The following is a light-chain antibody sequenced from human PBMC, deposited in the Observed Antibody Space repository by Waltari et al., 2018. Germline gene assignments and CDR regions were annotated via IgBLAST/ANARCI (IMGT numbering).Light chain of an antibody. CDR1: QSISIW. Sequence: DIQMTQSPSTLSASVGDRVSITCRASQSISIWLAWYQQRSRKAPKLLNSKSSRLESGFPSRFSRSGSGTEVTRTITNLDPDDVATYYCQHYDNYPVACGQGTKLESK. CDR2: KSS. J-gene: IGKJ2*01. V-gene: IGKV1-5*03. CDR3: QHYDNYPVA.